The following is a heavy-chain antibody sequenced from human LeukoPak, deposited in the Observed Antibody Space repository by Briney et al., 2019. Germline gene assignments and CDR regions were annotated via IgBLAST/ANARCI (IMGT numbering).Heavy chain of an antibody. CDR1: GFTFDDYA. CDR3: AKDMKAAGTPIYYYYGMHV. V-gene: IGHV3-9*01. Sequence: PGGSLRLSCAASGFTFDDYAMHWVRQAPGKGLEWVAGICWNSGSIGYADSVKGRFTISRDNAKNSLYLQMNSLRAEDTALYYCAKDMKAAGTPIYYYYGMHVWAQGTTDSVPS. CDR2: ICWNSGSI. J-gene: IGHJ6*02. D-gene: IGHD6-13*01.